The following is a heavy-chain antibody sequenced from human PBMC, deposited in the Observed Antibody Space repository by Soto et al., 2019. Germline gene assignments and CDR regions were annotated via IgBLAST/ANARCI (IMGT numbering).Heavy chain of an antibody. D-gene: IGHD2-15*01. J-gene: IGHJ6*02. CDR1: GDSIRSYY. CDR3: AREGVAAHYYYYGMDV. Sequence: SETLSLTCTVSGDSIRSYYWSWIRQPPGKGLEWIGYISYTGSTHCNPSLKSRVTISADTSKNQFSLKLSSVTTADTALYYCAREGVAAHYYYYGMDVWGQGSTVTVSS. V-gene: IGHV4-59*01. CDR2: ISYTGST.